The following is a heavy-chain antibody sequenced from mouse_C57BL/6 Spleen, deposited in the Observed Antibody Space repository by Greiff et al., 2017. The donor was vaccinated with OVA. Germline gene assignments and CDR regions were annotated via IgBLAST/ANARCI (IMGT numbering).Heavy chain of an antibody. J-gene: IGHJ2*01. CDR2: IDPEDGET. CDR1: GFNIKDYY. Sequence: EVKLVESGAKLVKPGASVKLSCTASGFNIKDYYMHWVKQRTEQGLEWIGRIDPEDGETKYAPKFQGKATITADTSSNTAYLQLSSLTSEDTAVYYCALYYDYDVGDYWGQGTTLTVSS. CDR3: ALYYDYDVGDY. V-gene: IGHV14-2*01. D-gene: IGHD2-4*01.